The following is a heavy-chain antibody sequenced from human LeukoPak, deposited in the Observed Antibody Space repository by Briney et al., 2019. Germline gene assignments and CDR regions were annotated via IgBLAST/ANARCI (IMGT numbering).Heavy chain of an antibody. CDR3: ARLDYGDYAIAFDI. V-gene: IGHV4-4*07. J-gene: IGHJ3*02. D-gene: IGHD4-17*01. CDR2: IYTSVST. CDR1: GGSISSYY. Sequence: SETLSLTCTVSGGSISSYYWSWIRQPAGKGLEWIGRIYTSVSTNYNPSLKSRVTISVDKSKNQFSLKLSSVTAADTAVYYCARLDYGDYAIAFDIWGQGTMVTVSS.